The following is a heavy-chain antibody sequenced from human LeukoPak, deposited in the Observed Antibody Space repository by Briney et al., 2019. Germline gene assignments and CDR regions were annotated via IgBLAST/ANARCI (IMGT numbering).Heavy chain of an antibody. Sequence: GGPLRLSCAASGFTFSSYAMPWVRQAPGKGLEWVSTISGSGGNTYYADSVRGRFTISRDNSKNTLYLQMNTLRAEDTAVYYCASVWGSYRWAFDYWGQGTLVTVSS. CDR1: GFTFSSYA. V-gene: IGHV3-23*01. J-gene: IGHJ4*02. D-gene: IGHD3-16*02. CDR2: ISGSGGNT. CDR3: ASVWGSYRWAFDY.